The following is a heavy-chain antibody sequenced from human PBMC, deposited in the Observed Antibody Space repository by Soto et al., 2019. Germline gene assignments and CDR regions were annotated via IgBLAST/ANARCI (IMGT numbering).Heavy chain of an antibody. Sequence: QVQLVQSGAEVKKPGASVKVSCKASGYTFTSYGISWVRQAPGQGLEWMGWISAYNGNTNYAQKLQGRVTMTTDTATSTAYMELRSLRSDDTAVYYCAKGFMVRGVKGGYYFAYWGQGNLVTVSS. CDR3: AKGFMVRGVKGGYYFAY. CDR2: ISAYNGNT. V-gene: IGHV1-18*01. CDR1: GYTFTSYG. D-gene: IGHD3-10*01. J-gene: IGHJ4*02.